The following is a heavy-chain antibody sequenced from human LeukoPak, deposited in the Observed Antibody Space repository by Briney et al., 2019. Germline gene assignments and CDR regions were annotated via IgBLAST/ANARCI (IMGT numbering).Heavy chain of an antibody. CDR3: ARADCNDGEIDY. Sequence: ASVKVSCKASGYTFTGCYMQWVRQAPGQGLEWMGWINPNSGGTNYAQKFQGRVTMTRDTSISTAYMELSRLRSDDTAVYYCARADCNDGEIDYWGQGTLVTVSS. CDR1: GYTFTGCY. J-gene: IGHJ4*02. CDR2: INPNSGGT. D-gene: IGHD1-1*01. V-gene: IGHV1-2*02.